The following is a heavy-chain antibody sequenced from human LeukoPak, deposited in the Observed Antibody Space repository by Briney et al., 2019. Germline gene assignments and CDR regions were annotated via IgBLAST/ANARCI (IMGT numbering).Heavy chain of an antibody. CDR2: INWNGGST. D-gene: IGHD1-7*01. V-gene: IGHV3-20*04. CDR3: ARDRLELYYYYYYMDV. CDR1: GFTFDDYG. J-gene: IGHJ6*03. Sequence: GGSLRLSCAASGFTFDDYGMSWVRQAPGKGLEWVSGINWNGGSTGYADSVKGRFTISRGNAKNSLYLQMNSLRAEDTALYYCARDRLELYYYYYYMDVWGKGTTVTVSS.